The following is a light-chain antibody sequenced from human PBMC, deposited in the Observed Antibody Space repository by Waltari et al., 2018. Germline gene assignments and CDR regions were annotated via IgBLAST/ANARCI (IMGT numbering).Light chain of an antibody. CDR3: YSATDNNRDIL. Sequence: SYELTQPSSVSVSTGQTARITCSGDVLAKKYARWFQQKPGQAPVVVIYKDSERPSGIPERFSGSSSGTTVTLTISGAQVEDEADYYCYSATDNNRDILFGGGTKLTVL. CDR1: VLAKKY. V-gene: IGLV3-27*01. CDR2: KDS. J-gene: IGLJ2*01.